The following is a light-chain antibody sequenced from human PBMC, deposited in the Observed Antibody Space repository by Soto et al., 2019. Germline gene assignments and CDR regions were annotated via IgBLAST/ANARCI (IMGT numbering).Light chain of an antibody. CDR1: SSDVGGYNY. J-gene: IGLJ1*01. CDR2: DVS. Sequence: QSALTHPASVSGSPAQSITNSCNGTSSDVGGYNYVSWYQHHPGKAPKLIIYDVSNRPSGVSIRFSGSKSDNTASLTISGLQPEDEADYHCSSYTTSNTRQIVFGTGTKVTVL. CDR3: SSYTTSNTRQIV. V-gene: IGLV2-14*03.